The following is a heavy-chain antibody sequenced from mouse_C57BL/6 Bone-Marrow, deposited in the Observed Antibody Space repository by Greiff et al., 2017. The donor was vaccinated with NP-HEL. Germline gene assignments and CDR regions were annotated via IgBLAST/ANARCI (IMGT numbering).Heavy chain of an antibody. D-gene: IGHD4-1*01. CDR3: AKLTGTTWFAY. Sequence: VQLQQSGAELVKPGASVKLSCKASGYTFTSYWMHWVKQRPGQGLEWIGMIHPNSGSTNYNEKFKSKATLTVDKSSSTAYMQLSSLTSEDSAVYYCAKLTGTTWFAYWGQGTLVTVSA. CDR2: IHPNSGST. CDR1: GYTFTSYW. J-gene: IGHJ3*01. V-gene: IGHV1-64*01.